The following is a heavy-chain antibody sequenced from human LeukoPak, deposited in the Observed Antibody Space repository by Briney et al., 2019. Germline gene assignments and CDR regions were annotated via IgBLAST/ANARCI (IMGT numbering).Heavy chain of an antibody. Sequence: ASVKVSCKASGYTFTGYYMHWVRQAPGQGLEWMGWINPNSGGTNYAQKLQGRVTMTRDTSISTAYMELSRLRSDDTAVYFCARAGGGNSYYFDYWGQGTLVTVSS. V-gene: IGHV1-2*02. J-gene: IGHJ4*02. CDR3: ARAGGGNSYYFDY. D-gene: IGHD4-23*01. CDR2: INPNSGGT. CDR1: GYTFTGYY.